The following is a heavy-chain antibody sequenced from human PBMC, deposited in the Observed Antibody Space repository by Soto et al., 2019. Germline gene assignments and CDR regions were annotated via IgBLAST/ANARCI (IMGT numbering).Heavy chain of an antibody. CDR1: GGSISSSPYY. CDR3: TSGYSISWSEGNDASDL. CDR2: IFYSEIT. J-gene: IGHJ3*01. D-gene: IGHD6-13*01. Sequence: KTSETLSLTCAVSGGSISSSPYYWVWVRHPPGKGLEWIGTIFYSEITYYNPSLKSRISISVDTSKNQFSLRLNSVTAADTAVYYCTSGYSISWSEGNDASDLWTHGTMVTV. V-gene: IGHV4-39*01.